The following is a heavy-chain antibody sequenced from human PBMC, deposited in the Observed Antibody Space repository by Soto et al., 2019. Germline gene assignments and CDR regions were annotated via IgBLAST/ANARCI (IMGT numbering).Heavy chain of an antibody. CDR2: IKSKTDGGTT. V-gene: IGHV3-15*01. CDR3: STRTSNWRSEDAVDN. D-gene: IGHD1-20*01. CDR1: GFTFSNAW. Sequence: GGSLRLSCAASGFTFSNAWMSWVRQAPGKGLEWVGRIKSKTDGGTTDYAAPVKGRFTISRDDSKNTLYLQMNSLKTEDAAVYYCSTRTSNWRSEDAVDNWGQGTMVTVSS. J-gene: IGHJ3*02.